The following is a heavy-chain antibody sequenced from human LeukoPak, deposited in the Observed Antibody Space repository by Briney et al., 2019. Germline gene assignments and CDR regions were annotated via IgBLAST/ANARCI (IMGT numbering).Heavy chain of an antibody. V-gene: IGHV3-23*01. Sequence: PGGSLRLSCAASGFTFSTYAMSWVRQAPGKGLEWVSTISGSGGRTYYVDSVKGRFTISRDNSKNTLYLQMNSLRAGDTAVYYCARAPPQQLVLWGGYYYGMDVWGQGTTVTVSS. CDR2: ISGSGGRT. J-gene: IGHJ6*02. CDR3: ARAPPQQLVLWGGYYYGMDV. CDR1: GFTFSTYA. D-gene: IGHD6-13*01.